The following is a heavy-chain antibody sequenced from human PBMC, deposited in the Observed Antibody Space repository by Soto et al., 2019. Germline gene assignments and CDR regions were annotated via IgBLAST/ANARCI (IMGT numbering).Heavy chain of an antibody. V-gene: IGHV4-38-2*02. J-gene: IGHJ4*02. CDR2: IYHSGST. CDR1: GYSISSGYY. CDR3: ARDSGHYDFWSGYD. D-gene: IGHD3-3*01. Sequence: PSETLSLTCAVSGYSISSGYYWGWIRQPPGKGLEWIGSIYHSGSTYYNPSLKSRVTISVDTSKNQFSLKLSSVTAADTAVYYCARDSGHYDFWSGYDWGQGTLGTVSS.